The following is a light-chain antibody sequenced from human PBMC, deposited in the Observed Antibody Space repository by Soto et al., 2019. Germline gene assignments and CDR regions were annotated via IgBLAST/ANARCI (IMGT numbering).Light chain of an antibody. CDR2: WAP. V-gene: IGKV4-1*01. J-gene: IGKJ1*01. CDR3: QQYYSSWT. Sequence: DIVMTQSPDSLAVSLGERATINCKSSQSVLLSSNNKNYLAWYQQKPGQPPKLLIYWAPTRESGVPDRFSGSGSGTDFTLTISRLQAEDVAVYYCQQYYSSWTFGQGTKVEIK. CDR1: QSVLLSSNNKNY.